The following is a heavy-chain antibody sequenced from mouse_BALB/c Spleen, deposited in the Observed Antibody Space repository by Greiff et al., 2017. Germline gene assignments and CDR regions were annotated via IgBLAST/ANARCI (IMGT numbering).Heavy chain of an antibody. CDR1: GFTFSSYA. V-gene: IGHV5-9-4*01. Sequence: EVKVVESGGGLVKPGGSLKLSCAASGFTFSSYAMSWVRQSPEKRLEWVAEISSGGSYTYYPDTVTGRFTISRDNAKNTLYLEMSSLRSEDTAMYYCARHYGNTRYAMDYWGQGTSVTVSS. CDR2: ISSGGSYT. D-gene: IGHD2-1*01. CDR3: ARHYGNTRYAMDY. J-gene: IGHJ4*01.